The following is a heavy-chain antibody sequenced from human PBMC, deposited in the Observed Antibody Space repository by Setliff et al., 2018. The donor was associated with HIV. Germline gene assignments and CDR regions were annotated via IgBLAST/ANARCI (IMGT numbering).Heavy chain of an antibody. D-gene: IGHD6-19*01. CDR1: GYSFASYW. J-gene: IGHJ3*02. Sequence: GESLKISCKGPGYSFASYWIGWVRQMPGKGLEWMGIIYPGDSETRYSSSFQGQVTMSADKYIDIAYLQWSSLKASDTAIYFCARHEVAGTPYDAFDMWGQGTMVTVSS. V-gene: IGHV5-51*01. CDR3: ARHEVAGTPYDAFDM. CDR2: IYPGDSET.